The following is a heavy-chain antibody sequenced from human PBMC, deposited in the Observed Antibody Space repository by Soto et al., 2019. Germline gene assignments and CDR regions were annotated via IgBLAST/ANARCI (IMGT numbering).Heavy chain of an antibody. V-gene: IGHV3-23*01. CDR3: AKGTSFGY. CDR1: GFTFSNYA. Sequence: EVQLLESGGGLVQPGGSLRLSCAASGFTFSNYAMSWVRQAPGKGLEWVSSISDSGVSTYYADSVKGRFTISRDNSKNTLFLQMNSLRAEYTAVYYCAKGTSFGYWGQGTLVTVSS. CDR2: ISDSGVST. D-gene: IGHD2-2*01. J-gene: IGHJ4*02.